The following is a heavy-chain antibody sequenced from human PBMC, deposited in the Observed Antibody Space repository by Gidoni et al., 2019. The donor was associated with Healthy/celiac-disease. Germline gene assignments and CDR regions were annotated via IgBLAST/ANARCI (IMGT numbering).Heavy chain of an antibody. CDR2: ISGSGGST. J-gene: IGHJ4*02. Sequence: EVQLLESGGGLVQPGGYLRLSCAASGFTFSSYAMSWVRQAPGKGLEWVSAISGSGGSTYYADSVKGRFTISRDNSKNTLYLQMNSLRTEDTAVYYCAKSRSGWYGHYWGQGTLVTVSS. D-gene: IGHD6-19*01. CDR1: GFTFSSYA. V-gene: IGHV3-23*01. CDR3: AKSRSGWYGHY.